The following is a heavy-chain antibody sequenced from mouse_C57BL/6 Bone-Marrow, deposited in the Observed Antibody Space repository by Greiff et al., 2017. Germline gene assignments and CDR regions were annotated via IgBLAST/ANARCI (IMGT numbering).Heavy chain of an antibody. CDR1: GFSFNTYA. D-gene: IGHD1-1*02. V-gene: IGHV10-1*01. CDR3: VRGGWNYFDY. J-gene: IGHJ2*01. CDR2: IRSKSNNYAT. Sequence: EVKLMESGGGLVQPKGSLKLSCAASGFSFNTYAMNWVRQAPGKGLEWVARIRSKSNNYATYYADSVKDRFTISRDDSESMLYLQMNNLKTEDTAMYYCVRGGWNYFDYWGQGTTLTVSS.